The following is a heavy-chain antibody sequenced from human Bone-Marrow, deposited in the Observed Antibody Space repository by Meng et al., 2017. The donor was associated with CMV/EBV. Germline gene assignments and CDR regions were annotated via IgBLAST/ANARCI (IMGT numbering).Heavy chain of an antibody. CDR2: IHLSGNT. J-gene: IGHJ3*02. D-gene: IGHD3-16*01. CDR1: GDSISSSTW. Sequence: GSLRLSCTVSGDSISSSTWWDWVRQSPGKGLEWIGEIHLSGNTNYNPSLKSRVTMSIDKSKNQFFLRLRSVTAADTAVYYCAREGLLSSGELNSAFDMWGQGTTVTVSS. CDR3: AREGLLSSGELNSAFDM. V-gene: IGHV4-4*02.